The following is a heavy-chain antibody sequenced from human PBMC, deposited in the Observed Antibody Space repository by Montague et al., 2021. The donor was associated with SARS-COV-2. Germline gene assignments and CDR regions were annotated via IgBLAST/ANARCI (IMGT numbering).Heavy chain of an antibody. V-gene: IGHV4-59*02. J-gene: IGHJ4*02. CDR3: ARGRDERGYSFGYYYFDL. Sequence: SETLSLTCTISGGSVSPYYWSWIRQPPGKEREGMGYMHNKGTPNYNPSLRSQATMSLDPSENQFSLKLTSVTAAETAVYFCARGRDERGYSFGYYYFDLWGQGTLVTVSS. CDR1: GGSVSPYY. CDR2: MHNKGTP. D-gene: IGHD5-18*01.